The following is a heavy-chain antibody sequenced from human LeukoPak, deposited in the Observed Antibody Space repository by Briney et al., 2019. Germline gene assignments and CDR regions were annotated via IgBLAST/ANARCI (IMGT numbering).Heavy chain of an antibody. D-gene: IGHD5-18*01. V-gene: IGHV4-59*01. Sequence: SETLSLTCTVSGGSISSYYWSWIRQPPGKGLEWIGYIYYSGSTNYNPSLKSRVTISVDTSKNQFSLKLSSVTAADTAVYYCARVYSYGSYYYMDVWGKGTTVTVSS. CDR3: ARVYSYGSYYYMDV. CDR1: GGSISSYY. J-gene: IGHJ6*03. CDR2: IYYSGST.